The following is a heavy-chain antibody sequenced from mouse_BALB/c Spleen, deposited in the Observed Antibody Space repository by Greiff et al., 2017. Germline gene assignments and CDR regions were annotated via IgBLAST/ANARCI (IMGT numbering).Heavy chain of an antibody. CDR3: ARVGDGNFAMDY. J-gene: IGHJ4*01. CDR1: GFTFSDYY. D-gene: IGHD2-1*01. V-gene: IGHV5-4*02. CDR2: ISDGGSYT. Sequence: EVHLVESGGGLVKPGGSLKLSCAASGFTFSDYYMYWVRQTPEKRLEWVATISDGGSYTYYPDSVKGRFTISRDNAKNNLYLQMSSLKSEDTAMYYCARVGDGNFAMDYWGQGTSVTVSS.